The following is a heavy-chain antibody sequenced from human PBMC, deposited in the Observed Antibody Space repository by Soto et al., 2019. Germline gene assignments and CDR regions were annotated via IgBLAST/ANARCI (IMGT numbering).Heavy chain of an antibody. CDR3: ARQRGIFGEAFEL. V-gene: IGHV4-39*01. J-gene: IGHJ3*01. CDR1: GGSISSGSYY. CDR2: IYYSGST. D-gene: IGHD3-3*01. Sequence: QLQLQESGPGLVKPSETLSLTCTVSGGSISSGSYYWGWIRQPPGKVLQCIGYIYYSGSTYYNPSVNSQGTTSVDTWKPHFSMKLSSVAAADTPVYYCARQRGIFGEAFELWGKGTMVTVSS.